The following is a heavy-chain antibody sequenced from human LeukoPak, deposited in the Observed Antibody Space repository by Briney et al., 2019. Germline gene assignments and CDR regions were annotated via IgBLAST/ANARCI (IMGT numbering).Heavy chain of an antibody. CDR3: ARDPSYDSSGYYFLGY. J-gene: IGHJ4*02. Sequence: PGGSLRLSCAASGFTFSDYYMSWIRQAPGKGLEWVSYISSSRSTIYYADSVKGRFTISRDNAKNSLYLQMNSLRAEDTAVYYCARDPSYDSSGYYFLGYWGQGTLVTVSS. CDR1: GFTFSDYY. D-gene: IGHD3-22*01. V-gene: IGHV3-11*04. CDR2: ISSSRSTI.